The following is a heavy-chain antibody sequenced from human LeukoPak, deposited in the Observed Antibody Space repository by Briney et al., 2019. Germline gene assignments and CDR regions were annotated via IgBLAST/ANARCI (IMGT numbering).Heavy chain of an antibody. CDR2: ISGSGEFI. V-gene: IGHV3-21*01. Sequence: PGGSLRLSCVASRFTFSSYSMNWIRQTPGKGLEWVSSISGSGEFIYYVDSVRGRFTISRDNGKNSLYLQMNSLRPEDTAVYYCARDDSHGYHFFDSWGQGTLVTVSS. CDR1: RFTFSSYS. D-gene: IGHD3-22*01. J-gene: IGHJ4*02. CDR3: ARDDSHGYHFFDS.